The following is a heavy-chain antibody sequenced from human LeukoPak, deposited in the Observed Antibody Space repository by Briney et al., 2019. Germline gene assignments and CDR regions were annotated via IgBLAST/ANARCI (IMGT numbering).Heavy chain of an antibody. J-gene: IGHJ3*02. D-gene: IGHD2-8*01. CDR2: ISRSGTAM. V-gene: IGHV3-48*04. CDR1: GLTFCVYS. Sequence: VGCLRLSCAASGLTFCVYSLNWVRESAGRRLEWVSYISRSGTAMYHADSVKGQFTMSRDNAQNSLYLQMNSLRAEDTAVYYCARDSVYAFDIWGQGTVVTVSS. CDR3: ARDSVYAFDI.